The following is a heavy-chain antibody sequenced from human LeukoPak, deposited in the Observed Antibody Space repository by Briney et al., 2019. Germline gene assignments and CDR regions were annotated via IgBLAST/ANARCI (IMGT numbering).Heavy chain of an antibody. D-gene: IGHD2-2*02. CDR1: GYSFTSYW. V-gene: IGHV5-51*01. Sequence: PGESLKISCKGSGYSFTSYWIGWVRQMPGKGLEWMGIIYPGDSDTRYSPSFQGQVTISADKSISTAYLQWSSLKASDTAIYYCARLFPYTTTVSHFDSWGQGTLVTVSS. CDR2: IYPGDSDT. CDR3: ARLFPYTTTVSHFDS. J-gene: IGHJ4*02.